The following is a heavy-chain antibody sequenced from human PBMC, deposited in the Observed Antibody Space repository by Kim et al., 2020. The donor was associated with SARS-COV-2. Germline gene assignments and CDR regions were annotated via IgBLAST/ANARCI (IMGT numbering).Heavy chain of an antibody. CDR1: GGSFSGYY. CDR2: INHSGST. Sequence: SETLSLTCAVYGGSFSGYYWSWIRQPPGKGLEWIGEINHSGSTNYNPSLKSRVTISVDTSKNQFSLKLSSVTAADTAVYYCARTTGYSSSWRFDYWGQGTLVTVSS. D-gene: IGHD6-13*01. V-gene: IGHV4-34*01. CDR3: ARTTGYSSSWRFDY. J-gene: IGHJ4*02.